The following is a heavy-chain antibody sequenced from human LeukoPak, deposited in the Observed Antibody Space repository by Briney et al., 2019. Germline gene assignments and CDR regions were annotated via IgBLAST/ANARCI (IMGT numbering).Heavy chain of an antibody. J-gene: IGHJ4*02. D-gene: IGHD3-10*01. CDR3: AKDTYYYGSGSYYLRY. CDR2: ISGSGGST. V-gene: IGHV3-23*01. Sequence: GGSLRLSCAAPGFTFSSYAMSWVRQAPGKGLEWVSAISGSGGSTYYADSVKGRFTISRDNSKNTLYLQMNSLRAEDTAVYYCAKDTYYYGSGSYYLRYWGQGTLVTVSS. CDR1: GFTFSSYA.